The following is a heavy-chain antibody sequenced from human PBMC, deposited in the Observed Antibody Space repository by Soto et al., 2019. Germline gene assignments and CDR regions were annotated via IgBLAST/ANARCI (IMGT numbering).Heavy chain of an antibody. D-gene: IGHD2-15*01. J-gene: IGHJ4*02. Sequence: QLQLQESGPGLVKPSETLSLTCTVSGGSISSSSYYWGWIRQPPGKGLEWIGSIYYSGSTYYNPSLKSRVTISVDTSKNQFSLKLSSVTAADTAVYYCARPDGYCSGGSCYFLGPIDYWGQGTLVTVSS. V-gene: IGHV4-39*01. CDR2: IYYSGST. CDR1: GGSISSSSYY. CDR3: ARPDGYCSGGSCYFLGPIDY.